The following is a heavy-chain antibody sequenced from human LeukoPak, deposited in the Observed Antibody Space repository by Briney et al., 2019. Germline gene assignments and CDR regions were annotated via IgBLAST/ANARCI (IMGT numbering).Heavy chain of an antibody. J-gene: IGHJ6*01. CDR3: VCHVVLSVGYHYGLGA. CDR2: IKEDGSEK. D-gene: IGHD2-21*01. Sequence: GGSLRLSCVASGFTFSDYWMSWVRQAPGKGLEWVSDIKEDGSEKYYVDSVKGRFTISRDNAKNSLYLQMNSLRVEDTALYYCVCHVVLSVGYHYGLGAWGQGTTVTVSS. CDR1: GFTFSDYW. V-gene: IGHV3-7*02.